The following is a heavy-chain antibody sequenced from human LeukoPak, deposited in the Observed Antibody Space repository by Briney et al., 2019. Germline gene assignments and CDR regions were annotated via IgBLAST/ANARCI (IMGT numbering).Heavy chain of an antibody. V-gene: IGHV3-7*01. Sequence: GGSLRLSCAASGFSFSSFWMTWVRQAPGKGLEWVANIKQDGSEEYYVDSVKGRFTISRDNAKNSLYLEMNSLRPEDTAVYHCAKDSKVAAAGYFFDYWGQGTLVTVSS. CDR1: GFSFSSFW. CDR2: IKQDGSEE. CDR3: AKDSKVAAAGYFFDY. J-gene: IGHJ4*02. D-gene: IGHD6-13*01.